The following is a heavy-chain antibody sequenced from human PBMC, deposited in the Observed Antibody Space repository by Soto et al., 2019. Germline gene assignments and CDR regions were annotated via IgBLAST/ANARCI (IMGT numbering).Heavy chain of an antibody. V-gene: IGHV1-2*04. CDR3: ARGTRSPTTLWFDP. D-gene: IGHD1-26*01. CDR1: GYTITGYY. Sequence: GASVKVSCKASGYTITGYYMHWLQQSPGQGLEWMGWINPNSGGTNYAQKFQGWVTMTRDTSISTAYMELSRLRSDDTAVYYCARGTRSPTTLWFDPWGQGTLVTVSS. J-gene: IGHJ5*02. CDR2: INPNSGGT.